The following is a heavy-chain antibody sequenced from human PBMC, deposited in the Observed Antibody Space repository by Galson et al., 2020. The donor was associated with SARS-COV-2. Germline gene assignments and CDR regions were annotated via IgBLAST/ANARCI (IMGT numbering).Heavy chain of an antibody. CDR1: GYTFTNYW. D-gene: IGHD3-10*01. Sequence: GESLKISCTGSGYTFTNYWIPWVRQTPGKGLEWMGVISHEDSDTKYSPSFEGQVTISADKSISTAYLQWSSLKAADTAMYYCANPGNLVRGPRGYFDVWGRGTLVTVSS. V-gene: IGHV5-51*01. CDR2: ISHEDSDT. J-gene: IGHJ2*01. CDR3: ANPGNLVRGPRGYFDV.